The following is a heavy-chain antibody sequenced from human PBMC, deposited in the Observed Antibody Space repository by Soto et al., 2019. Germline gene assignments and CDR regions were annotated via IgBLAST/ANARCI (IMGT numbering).Heavy chain of an antibody. Sequence: PSETLSLTCTVSGGSISSYYWSWIRQPPGKGLEWIGYIYYSGSTNYNPSLKSRVTISVDTSKNQFSLKLSSVTAADTAVYYCARKTSIAGYYYYYGMDVWGQGTTVTVSS. V-gene: IGHV4-59*01. CDR1: GGSISSYY. CDR3: ARKTSIAGYYYYYGMDV. D-gene: IGHD6-6*01. J-gene: IGHJ6*02. CDR2: IYYSGST.